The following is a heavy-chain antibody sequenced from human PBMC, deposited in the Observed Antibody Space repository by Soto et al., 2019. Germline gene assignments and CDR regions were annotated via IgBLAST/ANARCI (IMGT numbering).Heavy chain of an antibody. CDR1: GGSISSTNW. J-gene: IGHJ4*02. V-gene: IGHV4-4*02. CDR3: ARDKITGLFDY. Sequence: SETLSLTCVVSGGSISSTNWWTWVRQPPGKRLEWIGEIYHNGSPTYSPSLRGRATISVDKSNNQFSLRLTSVTAADTAVYYCARDKITGLFDYWGQGTLVTVSS. CDR2: IYHNGSP. D-gene: IGHD2-8*02.